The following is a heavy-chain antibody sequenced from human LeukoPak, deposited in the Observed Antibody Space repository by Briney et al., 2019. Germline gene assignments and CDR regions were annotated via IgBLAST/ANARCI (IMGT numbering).Heavy chain of an antibody. D-gene: IGHD3-9*01. CDR3: ARAPLRYFDWLIDPGY. J-gene: IGHJ4*02. Sequence: AASVKVSCKASGGTFSSYAISWVRQAPGQGLEWMGWISAYNGNTNYAQKLQGRVTMTTDTSTSTAYMELRSLRSDDTAVYYCARAPLRYFDWLIDPGYWGQGTLVTVSS. V-gene: IGHV1-18*01. CDR1: GGTFSSYA. CDR2: ISAYNGNT.